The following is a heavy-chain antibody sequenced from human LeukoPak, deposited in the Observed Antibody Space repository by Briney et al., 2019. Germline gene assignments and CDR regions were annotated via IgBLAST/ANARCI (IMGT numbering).Heavy chain of an antibody. J-gene: IGHJ4*02. CDR2: IYHSGST. V-gene: IGHV4-38-2*02. CDR1: GYSISSGYY. CDR3: ARDGESSGRPFSFYYFDY. Sequence: PSETLSLTCTVSGYSISSGYYWGWIRQPPGKGLEWIGSIYHSGSTYYNPSLKSRVTISVDTSKNQFSLKLSSVTAADTAVYYCARDGESSGRPFSFYYFDYWGQGTLVTVSS. D-gene: IGHD3-22*01.